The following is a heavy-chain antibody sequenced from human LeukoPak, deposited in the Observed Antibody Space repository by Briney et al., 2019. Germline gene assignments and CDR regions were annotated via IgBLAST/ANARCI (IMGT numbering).Heavy chain of an antibody. CDR3: ATGVNNCAGKGDC. CDR1: GFTFSSYA. Sequence: PGGSLRLSCAASGFTFSSYAMHWVRQAPGKGLEWVAVISYDGSNKYYADSVKGRFTISRDNSKNTLYLQMNSLRAEDTAVYYCATGVNNCAGKGDCWGQGTLVTVSS. V-gene: IGHV3-30*01. CDR2: ISYDGSNK. J-gene: IGHJ4*02. D-gene: IGHD2-21*01.